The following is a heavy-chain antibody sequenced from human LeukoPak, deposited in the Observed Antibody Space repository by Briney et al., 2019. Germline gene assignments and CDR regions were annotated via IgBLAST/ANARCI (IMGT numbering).Heavy chain of an antibody. CDR2: IYTGGIT. V-gene: IGHV3-53*01. CDR1: GFTVSSNS. J-gene: IGHJ1*01. CDR3: AKGTGYADYAEDFQH. D-gene: IGHD4-17*01. Sequence: GGSLRLSCAASGFTVSSNSMGWVRQAPGKGLEWLSLIYTGGITDYADSVKGRFTISRDNSKNTLYLQMNSLRAEDTAVYYCAKGTGYADYAEDFQHWGQGTLVTVSS.